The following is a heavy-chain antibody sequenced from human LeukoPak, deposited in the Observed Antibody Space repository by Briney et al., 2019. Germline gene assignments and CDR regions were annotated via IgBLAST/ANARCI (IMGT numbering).Heavy chain of an antibody. CDR3: ARGGSRVATMGTTDY. CDR1: GVTFSSYS. Sequence: GGPLRLSCAVSGVTFSSYSMNWVRQAPGKGLEWVSSISSSGSHIYYADSVKGRFTISRDNAKNSLYLQMNSLRAEDTAVYYCARGGSRVATMGTTDYWGQGTLVTVSS. CDR2: ISSSGSHI. D-gene: IGHD5-24*01. V-gene: IGHV3-21*01. J-gene: IGHJ4*02.